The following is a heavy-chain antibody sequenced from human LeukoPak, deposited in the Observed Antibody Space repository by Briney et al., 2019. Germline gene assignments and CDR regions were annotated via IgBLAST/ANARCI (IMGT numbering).Heavy chain of an antibody. V-gene: IGHV1-69*13. CDR1: GGTFSSYA. J-gene: IGHJ3*02. Sequence: SVKVSCKASGGTFSSYAISWVRQAPGQGLEWMGGIIPIFGTANYAQKFQGRVTITADESTSTAYMELSSLRSEDTAMYYCAKKKDGGDAFDIWGQGTMVTVSS. CDR3: AKKKDGGDAFDI. D-gene: IGHD3-10*01. CDR2: IIPIFGTA.